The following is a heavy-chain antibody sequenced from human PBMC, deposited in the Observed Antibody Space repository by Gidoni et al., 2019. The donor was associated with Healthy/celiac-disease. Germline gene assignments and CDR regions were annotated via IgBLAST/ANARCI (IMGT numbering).Heavy chain of an antibody. D-gene: IGHD6-19*01. J-gene: IGHJ5*02. V-gene: IGHV1-69*01. CDR3: ASGGFLVAGTYQRVWFDP. Sequence: QVQLVQSGAEVKKPGSSVKVSCKASGGHFSSYDISWVRQAPGQGREWMGGIIPIFGTANYAQKFQGSGTITADESTSTAYMELSSLRSEDTAVYYCASGGFLVAGTYQRVWFDPWGQGTLVTVSS. CDR2: IIPIFGTA. CDR1: GGHFSSYD.